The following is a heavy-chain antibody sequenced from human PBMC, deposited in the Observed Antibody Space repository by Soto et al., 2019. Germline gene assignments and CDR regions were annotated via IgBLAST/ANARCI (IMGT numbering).Heavy chain of an antibody. V-gene: IGHV3-33*01. D-gene: IGHD2-15*01. CDR3: ARDLGDCSGGSCYSYFDY. CDR2: IWYDGSNK. CDR1: GFTFSSYG. Sequence: GGSLRLSCAASGFTFSSYGMHWVRQAPGKGLEWVAVIWYDGSNKYYADSVKGRFTISRDNSKNTLYLQMNSLRAEDTAVYYCARDLGDCSGGSCYSYFDYWGQGTLVTVSS. J-gene: IGHJ4*02.